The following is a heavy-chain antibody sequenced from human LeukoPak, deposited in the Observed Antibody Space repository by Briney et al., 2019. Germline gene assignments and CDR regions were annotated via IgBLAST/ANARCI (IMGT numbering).Heavy chain of an antibody. CDR2: IRSKAYGGTT. D-gene: IGHD3-10*01. Sequence: GGSLRLSCTASGFTFGDYPMSWFRQAPGKGLEWVGFIRSKAYGGTTEYAASVKGRFTISRDDSKSIAYLQMNSLKTEDTAVYYCTRDLEPVWFGEFSDYWGQGTLVTVSS. V-gene: IGHV3-49*03. J-gene: IGHJ4*02. CDR1: GFTFGDYP. CDR3: TRDLEPVWFGEFSDY.